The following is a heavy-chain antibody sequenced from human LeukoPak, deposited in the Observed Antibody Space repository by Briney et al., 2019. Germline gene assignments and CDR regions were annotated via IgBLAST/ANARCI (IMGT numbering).Heavy chain of an antibody. CDR1: GFTFSSYW. J-gene: IGHJ5*02. CDR2: IKEDGSEK. D-gene: IGHD1-1*01. Sequence: PGGSLRLSCAGSGFTFSSYWMSWVRQAPGKGLEWVAHIKEDGSEKHYVDSVKGRFIISRDNTKSSLSLQMNSLRDEDTAVYYCARDKYMSGHVGSLFDPWGQGTLVIVSS. CDR3: ARDKYMSGHVGSLFDP. V-gene: IGHV3-7*01.